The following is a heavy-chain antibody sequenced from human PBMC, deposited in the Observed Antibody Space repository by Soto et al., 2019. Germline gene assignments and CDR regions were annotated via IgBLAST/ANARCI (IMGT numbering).Heavy chain of an antibody. V-gene: IGHV4-30-2*01. CDR3: ARGDNRYGMDV. CDR2: IYHSGST. Sequence: SETLSLTCAVSGGSISSGGYSWSWIRQPPGKGLEWIGYIYHSGSTYYNPSLKSRVTISVDRSKNQFSLKLSSVTAADTAVYYCARGDNRYGMDVWGQGTTVTV. CDR1: GGSISSGGYS. D-gene: IGHD2-21*02. J-gene: IGHJ6*02.